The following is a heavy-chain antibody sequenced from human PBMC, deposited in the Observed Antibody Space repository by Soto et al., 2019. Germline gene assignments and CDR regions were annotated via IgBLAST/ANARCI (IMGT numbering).Heavy chain of an antibody. J-gene: IGHJ5*02. Sequence: PSETLSLTCAVYGGSFSGYYWTWIRQPPGTGLEWIGEINHSGSTNYNPSLKSRVTISVDTSKNQFSLKLSSVTAADTAVYYCARGVSTSYMGNWFDPWGQGTLVTVSS. CDR2: INHSGST. D-gene: IGHD2-2*01. CDR1: GGSFSGYY. V-gene: IGHV4-34*01. CDR3: ARGVSTSYMGNWFDP.